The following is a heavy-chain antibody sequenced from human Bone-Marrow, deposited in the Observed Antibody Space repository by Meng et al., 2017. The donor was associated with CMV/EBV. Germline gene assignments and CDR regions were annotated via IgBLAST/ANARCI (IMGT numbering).Heavy chain of an antibody. V-gene: IGHV3-7*01. CDR2: IKQDGSEK. CDR3: ARDGHGYSYGYPYYYYGMDV. CDR1: GFTFSSYW. D-gene: IGHD5-18*01. J-gene: IGHJ6*02. Sequence: GESLKISYAASGFTFSSYWMSWVRQAPGKGLEWVANIKQDGSEKYYVDSVKGRFTISRDNAKNSLYLQMNSLRAEDTAVYYCARDGHGYSYGYPYYYYGMDVWGQGTTVTVSS.